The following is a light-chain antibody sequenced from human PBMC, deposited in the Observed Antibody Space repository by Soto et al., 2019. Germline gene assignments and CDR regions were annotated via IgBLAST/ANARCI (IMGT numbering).Light chain of an antibody. CDR3: QQFDNSQWT. Sequence: EIVLTQTQGTLSLSPGERATLSFRSSQSVSNNYLAWYQQKVGQAPRLLIYASSKRAPGIPDRFSGSGSGTDFTLTITRLEPEDFAVYYCQQFDNSQWTFGQGTKV. CDR2: ASS. J-gene: IGKJ1*01. CDR1: QSVSNNY. V-gene: IGKV3-20*01.